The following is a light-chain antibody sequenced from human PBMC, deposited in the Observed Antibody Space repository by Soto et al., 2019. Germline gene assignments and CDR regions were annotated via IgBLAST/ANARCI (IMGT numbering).Light chain of an antibody. Sequence: IQLTQSPSSLSASVGYRLTITCLASQGISSYLAWYQQKPGKAPNLLIYAASSLHSGVPSRFSGSGSGTDFTLTISSLQTQDFATYYCQQSFSSPTWTFGQGTKVDIK. CDR2: AAS. J-gene: IGKJ1*01. CDR1: QGISSY. CDR3: QQSFSSPTWT. V-gene: IGKV1-39*01.